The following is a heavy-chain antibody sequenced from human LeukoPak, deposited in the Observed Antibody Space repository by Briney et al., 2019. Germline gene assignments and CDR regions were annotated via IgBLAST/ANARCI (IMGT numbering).Heavy chain of an antibody. CDR1: GFTFGDYA. J-gene: IGHJ3*02. V-gene: IGHV3-49*03. Sequence: PGRSLRLSCTASGFTFGDYAMSWFRQAPGKGLEWVGFIRSKAYGGTTEYAASVKGRFTISRDDSKSIAYLQMNSLKTEDTAVYYCTRPLDLYYDILTGYRYDAFDIWGQGTMVTVSS. CDR3: TRPLDLYYDILTGYRYDAFDI. D-gene: IGHD3-9*01. CDR2: IRSKAYGGTT.